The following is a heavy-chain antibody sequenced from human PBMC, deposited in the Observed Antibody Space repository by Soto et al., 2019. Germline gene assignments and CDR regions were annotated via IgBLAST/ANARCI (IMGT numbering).Heavy chain of an antibody. Sequence: GGSLRLSCAASGFTFSSYSMNWVRQAPGKGLEWVSYISSSSNYIYYADSVKGRFTISRDNAKKSLYLQMNSLRVEDTAVYYCASKNRAVRGHGGNWGQGTLVTVSS. CDR3: ASKNRAVRGHGGN. V-gene: IGHV3-21*01. CDR1: GFTFSSYS. CDR2: ISSSSNYI. D-gene: IGHD3-10*01. J-gene: IGHJ4*02.